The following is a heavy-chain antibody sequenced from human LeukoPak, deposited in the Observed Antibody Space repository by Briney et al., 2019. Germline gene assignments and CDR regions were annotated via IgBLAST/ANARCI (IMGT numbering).Heavy chain of an antibody. D-gene: IGHD3-9*01. Sequence: GGPMRLSCAASGFTFSSYWMTWVRQAPGKGLEWVANINGDGRDKYYVGSVRGRFTISRDNADNALYLQMNSLRGDDTALYYCARGVDSAIDWWGQGTLVTVSS. CDR3: ARGVDSAIDW. J-gene: IGHJ4*02. CDR1: GFTFSSYW. V-gene: IGHV3-7*01. CDR2: INGDGRDK.